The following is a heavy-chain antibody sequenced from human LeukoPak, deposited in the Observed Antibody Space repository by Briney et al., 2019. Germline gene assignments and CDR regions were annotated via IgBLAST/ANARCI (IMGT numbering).Heavy chain of an antibody. Sequence: ASVKVSCKASGGTFSSYAISWVRQAPGQGLEWMGGIIPIFGTANYAQKFQGRVTITADESTSTAYMELSSLRSEDTAVYYCTTDLPTLMPQVDYWGQGTLVTVSS. CDR1: GGTFSSYA. V-gene: IGHV1-69*01. D-gene: IGHD3-16*01. J-gene: IGHJ4*02. CDR2: IIPIFGTA. CDR3: TTDLPTLMPQVDY.